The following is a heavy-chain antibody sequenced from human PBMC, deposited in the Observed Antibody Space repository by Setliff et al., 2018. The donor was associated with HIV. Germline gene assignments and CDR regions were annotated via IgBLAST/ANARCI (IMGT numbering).Heavy chain of an antibody. V-gene: IGHV4-31*03. J-gene: IGHJ4*02. Sequence: SETLSLTCTVSGGSISSGPSYWSWIRQYPGKGLEWIGYIHYSWSTYYNPSLKSRVTMSVDTSKSQFSLELTSVTAADTAVYFCARGLTYYHDTTGFFPRSYYFDYWGQGTLVTVSS. CDR1: GGSISSGPSY. CDR2: IHYSWST. CDR3: ARGLTYYHDTTGFFPRSYYFDY. D-gene: IGHD3-22*01.